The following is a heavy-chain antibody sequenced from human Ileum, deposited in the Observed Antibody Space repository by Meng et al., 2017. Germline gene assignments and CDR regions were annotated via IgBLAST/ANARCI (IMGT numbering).Heavy chain of an antibody. Sequence: EVQLLESGGGLVQPGGSRRLSCVASGFTFSSYGMNWARQAPGKGLEWVSGITYGGTTFYADSAKGRFTISRDNSKNTVFLQMNSLRADDTAIYYCANWGGLGHWGQGVLVTVSS. D-gene: IGHD3-16*01. CDR1: GFTFSSYG. CDR2: ITYGGTT. J-gene: IGHJ4*02. CDR3: ANWGGLGH. V-gene: IGHV3-23*01.